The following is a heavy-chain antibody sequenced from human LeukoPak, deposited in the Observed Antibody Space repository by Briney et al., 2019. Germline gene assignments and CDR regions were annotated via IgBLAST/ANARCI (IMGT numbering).Heavy chain of an antibody. Sequence: GGSLRLSCAASGFTFSSYSMNWVRQAPGKGLEWVSSISSSSSYIYYADSVKGRFTISRDNAKNSLYLQMNSLRAEDTAVYYCASRIEAYYYDSSVDYWGQGTLVTVSS. D-gene: IGHD3-22*01. CDR1: GFTFSSYS. CDR3: ASRIEAYYYDSSVDY. V-gene: IGHV3-21*04. CDR2: ISSSSSYI. J-gene: IGHJ4*02.